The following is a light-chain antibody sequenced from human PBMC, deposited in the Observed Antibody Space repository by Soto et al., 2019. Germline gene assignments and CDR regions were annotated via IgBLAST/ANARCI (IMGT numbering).Light chain of an antibody. Sequence: QSALTQPRSVSGSPGQSVTISCTGTSSDVGGYNYVSWYQQHPGKAPKLMIYDASKRPSGVPDRFSGSKSGNTASLTISGLQAEDEADYYCCSYAGSYTFYVFGTGTKLTVL. CDR1: SSDVGGYNY. J-gene: IGLJ1*01. V-gene: IGLV2-11*01. CDR3: CSYAGSYTFYV. CDR2: DAS.